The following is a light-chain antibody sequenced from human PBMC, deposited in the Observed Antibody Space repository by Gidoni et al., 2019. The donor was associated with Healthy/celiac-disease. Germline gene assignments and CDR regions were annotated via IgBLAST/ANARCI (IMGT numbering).Light chain of an antibody. CDR3: QQSDSTPTWT. J-gene: IGKJ1*01. CDR2: AAS. CDR1: QSISSY. V-gene: IGKV1-39*01. Sequence: DIQMTQSPSSLSASVGDRVTITCRASQSISSYLNWYQQRPGKAPKLLIYAASSLQSGVPSRFSGSGSGTDFTLTISSRQPEDCATYYCQQSDSTPTWTFGQGTKVEIK.